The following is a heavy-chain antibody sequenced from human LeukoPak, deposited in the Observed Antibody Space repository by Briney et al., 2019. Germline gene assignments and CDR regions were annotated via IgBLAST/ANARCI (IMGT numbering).Heavy chain of an antibody. V-gene: IGHV1-46*01. CDR3: ARDQEAFDY. CDR2: IYPRDSST. CDR1: GYSFTSNY. Sequence: ASVKVSCKASGYSFTSNYIHWVRQAPGQGLEWMGMIYPRDSSTSYAQKFQGRVTVTRDTSTSTVHMELSGLRSGDTAVYYCARDQEAFDYWGQGTLVTVSS. J-gene: IGHJ4*02.